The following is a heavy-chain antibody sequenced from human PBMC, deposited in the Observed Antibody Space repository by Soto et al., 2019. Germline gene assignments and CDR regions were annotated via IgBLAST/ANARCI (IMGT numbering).Heavy chain of an antibody. CDR3: VASPGIIAVVGPLLYEMDV. J-gene: IGHJ6*02. Sequence: QVQLQESGPGLVKPSQTLSLTCTVSGGFISSGGYYWSWFRQHPGKGLEWIGYIYYSGNTYYNPSLKSRVTISVDTSKNQFSLKLNSVNAADTAVYYCVASPGIIAVVGPLLYEMDVWGQGTTVTVSS. D-gene: IGHD6-13*01. V-gene: IGHV4-31*03. CDR1: GGFISSGGYY. CDR2: IYYSGNT.